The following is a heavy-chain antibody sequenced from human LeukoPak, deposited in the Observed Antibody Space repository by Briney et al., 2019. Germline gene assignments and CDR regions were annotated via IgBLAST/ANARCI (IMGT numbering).Heavy chain of an antibody. CDR2: IYYSGST. CDR3: ARTVGATKEYAFDI. V-gene: IGHV4-30-4*08. Sequence: SETLSLTCTVSGGSISSGDYYWSWIRQPPGKGLEWIGYIYYSGSTYYNPSLKSRVTISVDTSKNQFSLKLSSVTAADTAVYYCARTVGATKEYAFDIWGQGTMVTVSS. D-gene: IGHD1-26*01. J-gene: IGHJ3*02. CDR1: GGSISSGDYY.